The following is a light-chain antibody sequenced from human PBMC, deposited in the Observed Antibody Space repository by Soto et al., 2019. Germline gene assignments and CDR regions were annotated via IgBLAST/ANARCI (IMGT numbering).Light chain of an antibody. Sequence: DIQMTQSPSSLSASVGDRVTITCRASQSISTYLNWYQQKVGKAPKLLIYAASSLQRWDPSRFSGSGSWTDLTPTISCLQPAHFATYYCQQTYSTPRTFGQGTKLEIK. CDR2: AAS. V-gene: IGKV1-39*01. CDR3: QQTYSTPRT. CDR1: QSISTY. J-gene: IGKJ2*02.